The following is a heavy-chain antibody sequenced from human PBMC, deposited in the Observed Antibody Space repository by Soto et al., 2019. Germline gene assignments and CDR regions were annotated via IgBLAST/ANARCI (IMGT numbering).Heavy chain of an antibody. J-gene: IGHJ4*02. D-gene: IGHD3-22*01. CDR2: LSGSGGST. CDR1: GFTFSSYA. CDR3: AKHPTYHSSGYYQY. V-gene: IGHV3-23*01. Sequence: EVQLLESGGGLVQRGGSLRLSCAASGFTFSSYAMSWVRQAPGKGLEWVSALSGSGGSTYYADSVKGRFTISRDNSKNPLDLQMNSLRAEDTAVYYCAKHPTYHSSGYYQYWGQGTLVTVSS.